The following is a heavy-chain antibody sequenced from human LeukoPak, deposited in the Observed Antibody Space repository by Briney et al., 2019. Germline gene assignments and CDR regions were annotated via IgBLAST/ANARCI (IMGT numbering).Heavy chain of an antibody. CDR1: DGSISSYY. J-gene: IGHJ3*02. CDR3: AREAYYYDSSGYYESVGAFDI. V-gene: IGHV4-59*01. Sequence: SETLSLTCTVPDGSISSYYWSWIRQPPGKGLEWIGYIYYSGSTNYNPSLKSRVTISVDTSKNQFSLKLSSVTAADTAVYYCAREAYYYDSSGYYESVGAFDIWGQGTMVTVSS. CDR2: IYYSGST. D-gene: IGHD3-22*01.